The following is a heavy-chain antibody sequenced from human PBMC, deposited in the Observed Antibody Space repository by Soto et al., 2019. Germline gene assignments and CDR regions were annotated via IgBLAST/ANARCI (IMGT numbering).Heavy chain of an antibody. D-gene: IGHD6-6*01. CDR1: GGAVSRDEYY. V-gene: IGHV4-4*07. CDR2: IYTSGST. J-gene: IGHJ4*02. CDR3: ARSYSSSSSFDY. Sequence: PSETLSLTCTVSGGAVSRDEYYWSWIRQPAGKGLEWIGRIYTSGSTNYNPSLKSRVTMSVDTSKNQFSLKLSSVTAADTAVYYCARSYSSSSSFDYWGQGTLVTVSS.